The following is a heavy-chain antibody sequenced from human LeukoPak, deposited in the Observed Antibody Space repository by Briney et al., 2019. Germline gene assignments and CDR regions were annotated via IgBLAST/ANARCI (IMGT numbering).Heavy chain of an antibody. CDR3: VRDTAPDYYDSSGYQVGFDY. CDR2: TYYRSKWYN. J-gene: IGHJ4*02. D-gene: IGHD3-22*01. Sequence: SQTLSLTCVISGDSVSSNSAAWNWIRQSPSRGLEWLGRTYYRSKWYNDYAVSVKSRISINPDTSKNQFSLQLNSVTPEDTAVYYCVRDTAPDYYDSSGYQVGFDYWGQGTLVTVSS. CDR1: GDSVSSNSAA. V-gene: IGHV6-1*01.